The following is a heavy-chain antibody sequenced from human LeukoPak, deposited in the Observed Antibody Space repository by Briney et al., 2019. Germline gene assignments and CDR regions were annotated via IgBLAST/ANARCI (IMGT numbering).Heavy chain of an antibody. V-gene: IGHV3-43*01. Sequence: GGSLRLSCAASGFTFDDFPMHWVRQPPGKGLEWVSLVSVDGDTKYYADSVKGRFTISRDNSKNTLYLQMNSLRAEDTAVYFCARVATGSYDWFDPWGQGTLVTVSS. CDR3: ARVATGSYDWFDP. D-gene: IGHD3-10*01. CDR2: VSVDGDTK. J-gene: IGHJ5*02. CDR1: GFTFDDFP.